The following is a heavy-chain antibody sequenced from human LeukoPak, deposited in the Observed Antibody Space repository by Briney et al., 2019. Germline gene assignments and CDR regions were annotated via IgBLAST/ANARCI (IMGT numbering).Heavy chain of an antibody. V-gene: IGHV4-59*01. J-gene: IGHJ6*02. D-gene: IGHD6-19*01. CDR3: ARDSYSSGWYGMDV. CDR1: GGSISSYY. Sequence: NPSGTLSLTCTVSGGSISSYYWSWIRQPPGKGLEWIGYIYYSGSTNYNPSLKSRVTISVDTSKNQFSLKLSSVTAADTAVYYCARDSYSSGWYGMDVWGQGTTVTVSS. CDR2: IYYSGST.